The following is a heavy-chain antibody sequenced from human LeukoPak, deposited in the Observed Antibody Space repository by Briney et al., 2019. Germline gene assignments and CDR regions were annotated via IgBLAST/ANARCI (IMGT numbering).Heavy chain of an antibody. CDR2: INHSGST. D-gene: IGHD3-16*01. J-gene: IGHJ5*02. CDR3: ARTRLHRWFDP. CDR1: GGSFSGYY. V-gene: IGHV4-34*01. Sequence: TSETLSLTCAVYGGSFSGYYWSWLRQPPGKGLEWIGEINHSGSTNYNPSLKSRVTISVDTSKNQFSLKLSSVTAADTAVYYCARTRLHRWFDPWGQGTLVTVSS.